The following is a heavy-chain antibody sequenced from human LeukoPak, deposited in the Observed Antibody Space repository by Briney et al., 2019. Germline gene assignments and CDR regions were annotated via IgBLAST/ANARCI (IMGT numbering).Heavy chain of an antibody. J-gene: IGHJ4*02. D-gene: IGHD6-19*01. Sequence: GGSLRLSCAASGFRFDDYAMHWVRQAPGRGLEWVSSINLNSDIIGYADSVKGRFTISRDNAKNTLYLQMNSLRAEDTAVYYCAREVHSSGWYYYFDYWGQGTLVTVSS. CDR2: INLNSDII. V-gene: IGHV3-9*01. CDR3: AREVHSSGWYYYFDY. CDR1: GFRFDDYA.